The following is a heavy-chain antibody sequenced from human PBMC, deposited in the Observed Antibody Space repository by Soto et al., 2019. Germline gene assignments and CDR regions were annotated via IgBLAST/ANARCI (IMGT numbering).Heavy chain of an antibody. CDR3: AKATATSGGAFEI. Sequence: PGGSLRLSSELSGFICSSYDISWVRQAPGKGLEWVSTILVGGSTHYEDSVKGRFTISRDTSKNTVYLQMNSLTAGDTAFYYCAKATATSGGAFEIYGQGTMVTVSS. CDR2: ILVGGST. V-gene: IGHV3-23*01. J-gene: IGHJ3*02. D-gene: IGHD1-1*01. CDR1: GFICSSYD.